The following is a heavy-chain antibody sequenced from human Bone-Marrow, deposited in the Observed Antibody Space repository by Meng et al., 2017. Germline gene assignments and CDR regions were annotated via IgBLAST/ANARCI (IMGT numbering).Heavy chain of an antibody. CDR2: ISGSGGST. V-gene: IGHV3-23*01. CDR3: ARTGIYGSGSYDDY. Sequence: WGSLRLSCAASGFTFSSYAMSWVRHAPGKGLEWVSAISGSGGSTYYADSVKDRYTISRDNAKNSLYLQMRSLRAEDTAVYYCARTGIYGSGSYDDYWGQGTLVTVSS. D-gene: IGHD3-10*01. J-gene: IGHJ4*02. CDR1: GFTFSSYA.